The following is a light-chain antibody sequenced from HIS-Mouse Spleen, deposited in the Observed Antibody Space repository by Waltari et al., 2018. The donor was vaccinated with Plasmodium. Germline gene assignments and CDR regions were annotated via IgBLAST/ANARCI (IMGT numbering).Light chain of an antibody. CDR1: QSVSIN. CDR3: QQYNNWSFT. V-gene: IGKV3-15*01. Sequence: EIVMTQSPATLSASPGARATLSCRASQSVSINLAWYQQKPGQAPRLLSYGASTRATGIPARFSGSGSGTEFTLTISSLQSEDFAVYYCQQYNNWSFTFGPGTKVDIK. J-gene: IGKJ3*01. CDR2: GAS.